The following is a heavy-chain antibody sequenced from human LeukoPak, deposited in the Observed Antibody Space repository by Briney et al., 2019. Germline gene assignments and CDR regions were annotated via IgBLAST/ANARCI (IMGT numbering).Heavy chain of an antibody. CDR2: INPNSGGT. CDR1: RYTFTGYY. Sequence: ASVKDSCKASRYTFTGYYMHWVRQAPGQGGEWMGWINPNSGGTNYVQKLQSSVTMTSDTSISTAYMELSRLRSDDTAVYYCARVVTNGNPVGDYWGQGTLVTVSP. D-gene: IGHD4-11*01. V-gene: IGHV1-2*02. CDR3: ARVVTNGNPVGDY. J-gene: IGHJ4*02.